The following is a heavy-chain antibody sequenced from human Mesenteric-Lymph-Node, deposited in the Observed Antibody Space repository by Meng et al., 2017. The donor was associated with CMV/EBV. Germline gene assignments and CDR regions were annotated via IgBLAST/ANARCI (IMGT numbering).Heavy chain of an antibody. CDR1: GFTCSSYA. CDR3: ARDLWERSSYVGWFDP. J-gene: IGHJ5*02. V-gene: IGHV3-30*04. CDR2: ISYDGSNK. Sequence: GESLKISCAASGFTCSSYAMYWVRQAPGKGLEWVAVISYDGSNKYYADSVKGRFTISRDNSKNTLYLQMNSLRAEDTAVYYCARDLWERSSYVGWFDPWGQGTLVTVS. D-gene: IGHD1-26*01.